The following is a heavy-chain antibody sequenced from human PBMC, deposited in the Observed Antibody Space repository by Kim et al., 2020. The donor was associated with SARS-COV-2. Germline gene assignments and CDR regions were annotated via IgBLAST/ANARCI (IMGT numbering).Heavy chain of an antibody. CDR3: ARDSYYDIFRYYYYYYMDV. V-gene: IGHV1-3*01. CDR1: GYTFTSYA. CDR2: INAGNGNT. Sequence: ASVTVSCKASGYTFTSYAMHWVRQAPGQRLEWMGWINAGNGNTKYSQKFQGRVTITRDTSASTAYMELSSLRSEDTAVYYCARDSYYDIFRYYYYYYMDVWGKGTTVTVSS. D-gene: IGHD3-9*01. J-gene: IGHJ6*03.